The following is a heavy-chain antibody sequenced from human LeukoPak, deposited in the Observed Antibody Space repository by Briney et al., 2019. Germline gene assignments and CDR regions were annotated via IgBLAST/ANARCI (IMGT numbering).Heavy chain of an antibody. J-gene: IGHJ6*03. CDR3: ARGLPASPYYYYYYMDV. CDR2: INPNSGGT. V-gene: IGHV1-2*02. CDR1: GYTFTGYY. Sequence: ASVKVSCKASGYTFTGYYMHWVRQAPGQGLEWMGWINPNSGGTNYAQKFQGRVTMTRDTSTSTAYMELRSLRSDDTAVYYCARGLPASPYYYYYYMDVWGKGTTVTISS. D-gene: IGHD2-2*01.